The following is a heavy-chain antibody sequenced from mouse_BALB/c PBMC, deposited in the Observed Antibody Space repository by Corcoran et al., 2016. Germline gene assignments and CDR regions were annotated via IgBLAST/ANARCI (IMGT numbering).Heavy chain of an antibody. J-gene: IGHJ3*01. V-gene: IGHV1-7*01. Sequence: QVQLQQSGAELAKPGASVKMSCKASGYTFTSYWMHWVKQRPGQGLEWIGYINPSTGYTEYNQKFKDKATLTADKSSSTAYMQLSSLTSEDSAVYYCARSAYDYDAYWGQGTLVTVSA. CDR1: GYTFTSYW. D-gene: IGHD2-4*01. CDR2: INPSTGYT. CDR3: ARSAYDYDAY.